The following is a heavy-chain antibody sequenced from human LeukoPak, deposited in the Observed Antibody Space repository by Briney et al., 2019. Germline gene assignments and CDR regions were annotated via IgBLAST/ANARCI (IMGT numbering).Heavy chain of an antibody. CDR1: GFTFSSYN. D-gene: IGHD2-2*02. Sequence: GGSLRLSCAASGFTFSSYNMNWVRQAPGKGLEWVSYISSSSSIIYYADSVKGRFTISRDNAKNSLYLQMNSLRAEDTAVYYCARTGVPAAIRWFDPWGQGTLVTVSS. V-gene: IGHV3-48*04. J-gene: IGHJ5*02. CDR3: ARTGVPAAIRWFDP. CDR2: ISSSSSII.